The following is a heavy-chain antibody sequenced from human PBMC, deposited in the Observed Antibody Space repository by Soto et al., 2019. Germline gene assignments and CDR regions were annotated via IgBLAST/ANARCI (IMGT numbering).Heavy chain of an antibody. J-gene: IGHJ3*02. V-gene: IGHV3-7*03. Sequence: PGGSLRLSCAASGFTFSTYWMSWVRQAPGKGLEWVANIKQDGSEKYYVDSVKGRFTVSRDNSKNTLYLQMNSLRAEDTAVYYCAKDQGPRARAFDIWGQGTMVTVSS. CDR2: IKQDGSEK. CDR3: AKDQGPRARAFDI. CDR1: GFTFSTYW.